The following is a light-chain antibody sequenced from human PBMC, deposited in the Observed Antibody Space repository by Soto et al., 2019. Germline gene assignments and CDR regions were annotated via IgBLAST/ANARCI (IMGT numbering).Light chain of an antibody. CDR3: SSFTSSLTWV. J-gene: IGLJ3*02. CDR1: ATDVGSYNY. Sequence: QSVLTQPASVSGSPGQSITISCTGTATDVGSYNYVSWYQQHPNKAPKLMIYEVSNRPSGISNRFLGSKSGNTASLTISGLQAEDEADYYCSSFTSSLTWVFGGGTKVTVL. V-gene: IGLV2-14*01. CDR2: EVS.